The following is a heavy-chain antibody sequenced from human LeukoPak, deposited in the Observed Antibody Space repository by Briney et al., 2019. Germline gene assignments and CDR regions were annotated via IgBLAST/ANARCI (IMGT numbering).Heavy chain of an antibody. V-gene: IGHV1-69*13. CDR2: IIPIFGTA. Sequence: GASVKVSCKASGGTFSSYAISWVRQAPGQGLEWMGGIIPIFGTANYAQKFQGRVTITADESTSTAYMELSSLRSEDTAVYYCARDDVGATNYSDYWGQGTLVTVSS. CDR3: ARDDVGATNYSDY. CDR1: GGTFSSYA. J-gene: IGHJ4*02. D-gene: IGHD1-26*01.